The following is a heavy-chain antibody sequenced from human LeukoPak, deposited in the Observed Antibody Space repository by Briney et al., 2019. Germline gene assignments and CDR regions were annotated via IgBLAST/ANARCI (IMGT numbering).Heavy chain of an antibody. Sequence: GGSLRLSCAASGFTVSSNYMSWVRQAPGKGLERVSVLYSGGSTYYADSVKGRFTISRDNSKNTLYLQMNSLRAEDTAVYYCARDRGQQWLAYFDYWGQGTLVTVSS. CDR1: GFTVSSNY. CDR2: LYSGGST. J-gene: IGHJ4*02. CDR3: ARDRGQQWLAYFDY. D-gene: IGHD6-19*01. V-gene: IGHV3-66*01.